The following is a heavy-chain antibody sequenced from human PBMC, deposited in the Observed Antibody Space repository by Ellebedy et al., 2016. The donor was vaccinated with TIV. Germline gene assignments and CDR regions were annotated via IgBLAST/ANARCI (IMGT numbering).Heavy chain of an antibody. Sequence: GESLKISCKGSGYTFNTYWLGWVRQMPGKGLEWMGIFYPRDSDTKYSPSFQGVVTISADKSISTAYLQWNSLNVSDTAIYYCARSLGAWYFDLWGLGTLVTVSS. J-gene: IGHJ2*01. D-gene: IGHD7-27*01. CDR2: FYPRDSDT. V-gene: IGHV5-51*01. CDR3: ARSLGAWYFDL. CDR1: GYTFNTYW.